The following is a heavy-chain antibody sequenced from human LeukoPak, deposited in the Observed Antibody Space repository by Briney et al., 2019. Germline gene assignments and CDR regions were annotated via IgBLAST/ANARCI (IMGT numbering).Heavy chain of an antibody. V-gene: IGHV4-39*02. Sequence: SETLSLTCTVSGGSISSSSYYWGWIRQPPGKGLEWIGSIYYSGSTYYNPPLKSQVTISVDTSKNQFSLKLSSVTAADTAVYYCAREYCGGDCYSPLYFDYWGQGTLVTVSS. CDR3: AREYCGGDCYSPLYFDY. CDR1: GGSISSSSYY. CDR2: IYYSGST. J-gene: IGHJ4*02. D-gene: IGHD2-21*02.